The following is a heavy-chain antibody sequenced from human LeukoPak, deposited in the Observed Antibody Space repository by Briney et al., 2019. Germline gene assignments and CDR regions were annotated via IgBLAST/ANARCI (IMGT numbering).Heavy chain of an antibody. J-gene: IGHJ4*02. V-gene: IGHV3-11*01. D-gene: IGHD4-23*01. CDR2: ISISGSTI. CDR1: GFPFSDYY. CDR3: GREAVGGNSWFFDY. Sequence: GGSLRLSCAASGFPFSDYYMSWIRQPPAKGLAWVSYISISGSTIYYADAVKSRYTISRDNAKNSLYLQMNSLRAEDTAVYYYGREAVGGNSWFFDYWGQGTLVTVS.